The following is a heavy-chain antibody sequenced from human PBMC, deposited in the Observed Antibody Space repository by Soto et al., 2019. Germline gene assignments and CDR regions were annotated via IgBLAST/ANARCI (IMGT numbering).Heavy chain of an antibody. CDR3: VKCPHYESSGYYRL. J-gene: IGHJ4*02. Sequence: EEQLVESGGGLVEPGGSLRLACRASGFSLDDYAMHWVRQVPGKGLEWLAAVSWNSNKIAYADSAEGRFTISRDNAENSLYLQMNSLRSDDTALYYCVKCPHYESSGYYRLWGQGTQVIVSS. D-gene: IGHD3-22*01. CDR2: VSWNSNKI. CDR1: GFSLDDYA. V-gene: IGHV3-9*01.